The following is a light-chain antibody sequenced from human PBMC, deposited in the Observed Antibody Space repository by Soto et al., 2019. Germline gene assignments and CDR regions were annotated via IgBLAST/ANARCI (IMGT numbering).Light chain of an antibody. CDR3: QQYGSSPLT. CDR1: RSITSTY. CDR2: GVS. J-gene: IGKJ4*01. V-gene: IGKV3-20*01. Sequence: EIVLTQSPGTLSLSPGDRATLSCRASRSITSTYLAWYQQKPGQAPRLLIYGVSSRAAGIPDRVSGSGSGTDFTLTISRLEPEDFAVYYCQQYGSSPLTFGGGTKVEIK.